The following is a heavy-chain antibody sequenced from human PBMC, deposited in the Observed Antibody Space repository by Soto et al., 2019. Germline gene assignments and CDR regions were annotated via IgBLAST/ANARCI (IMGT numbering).Heavy chain of an antibody. CDR2: INHSGST. V-gene: IGHV4-34*01. Sequence: PSETLSLTCAVYGGSFSGYYWSWIRQPPGKGLEWIGEINHSGSTNYNPSLKSRVTISVDTSKNQFSLKLSSVTAADTAVYYCARGGGVVVVVARRNWFDPWGQGTLVTVSS. J-gene: IGHJ5*02. CDR1: GGSFSGYY. D-gene: IGHD2-15*01. CDR3: ARGGGVVVVVARRNWFDP.